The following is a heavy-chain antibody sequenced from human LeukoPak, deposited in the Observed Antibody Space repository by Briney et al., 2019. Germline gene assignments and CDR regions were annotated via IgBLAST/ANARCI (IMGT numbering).Heavy chain of an antibody. V-gene: IGHV3-48*04. CDR2: ISSSSSTI. J-gene: IGHJ6*02. D-gene: IGHD1-26*01. Sequence: GGSLRLSCAASGFTFSSYSMNWVRQAPGKGLEWVSYISSSSSTIYYADSVKGRFTISRDNAKNSLYLQMNSLRAEDTAVYYCARGGATPYYYGMDVWGQGTTVTVSS. CDR1: GFTFSSYS. CDR3: ARGGATPYYYGMDV.